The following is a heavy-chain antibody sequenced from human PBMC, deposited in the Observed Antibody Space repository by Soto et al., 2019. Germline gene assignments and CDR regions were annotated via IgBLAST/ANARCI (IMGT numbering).Heavy chain of an antibody. CDR2: NYYSGIT. CDR3: ARGSSIAGLYYGMDV. D-gene: IGHD6-6*01. Sequence: QVQLQESGPGLVKPSQTLSLTCTVSGGSISSGGYYWTWIRQHPGKGLEWIGYNYYSGITYYNPSLTSRVTISLATSKTQFSLKLSSVTAADTAVYYCARGSSIAGLYYGMDVWGQGTTVTVSS. CDR1: GGSISSGGYY. V-gene: IGHV4-31*03. J-gene: IGHJ6*02.